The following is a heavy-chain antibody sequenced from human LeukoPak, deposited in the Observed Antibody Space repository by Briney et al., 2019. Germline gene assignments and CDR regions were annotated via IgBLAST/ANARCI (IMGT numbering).Heavy chain of an antibody. Sequence: ASVKVSCKASGYTFTSYGISWVRQAPGQGLEWMGWISAYNGNTNYAQKVQGRVTMTTDTSTSTAYMELRSLRSDDTAVYYCARVIAAIPQNWFDPWGQGTLVTVSS. CDR1: GYTFTSYG. CDR3: ARVIAAIPQNWFDP. D-gene: IGHD6-13*01. J-gene: IGHJ5*02. V-gene: IGHV1-18*01. CDR2: ISAYNGNT.